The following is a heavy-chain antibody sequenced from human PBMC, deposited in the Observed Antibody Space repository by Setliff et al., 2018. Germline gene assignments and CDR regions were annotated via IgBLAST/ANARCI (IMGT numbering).Heavy chain of an antibody. V-gene: IGHV4-59*01. CDR3: ARASYYYDSSGYYGAGAFDI. Sequence: PSETLSLTCTVSGGSISSYYWSWIRQPPGKGLGWIGYIYYSGSTNYNPSLKSRVTISVDTSKNQFSLKLSSVTAADTAVYYCARASYYYDSSGYYGAGAFDIWGQGTMVTVSS. CDR1: GGSISSYY. J-gene: IGHJ3*02. CDR2: IYYSGST. D-gene: IGHD3-22*01.